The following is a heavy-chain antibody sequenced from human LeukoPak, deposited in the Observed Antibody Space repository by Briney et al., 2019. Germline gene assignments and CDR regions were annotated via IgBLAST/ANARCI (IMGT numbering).Heavy chain of an antibody. J-gene: IGHJ4*02. Sequence: PSGTLSLTCAVSGGSISSSNWWSWVRQPPGKGLEWIGEIYHSGSTNYNPSLKSRVTTSVDTSKNQFSLKLSSVTAADTAVYYCARVVYSYGRRYYFDYWGQGTLVTVSS. D-gene: IGHD5-18*01. CDR1: GGSISSSNW. CDR3: ARVVYSYGRRYYFDY. V-gene: IGHV4-4*02. CDR2: IYHSGST.